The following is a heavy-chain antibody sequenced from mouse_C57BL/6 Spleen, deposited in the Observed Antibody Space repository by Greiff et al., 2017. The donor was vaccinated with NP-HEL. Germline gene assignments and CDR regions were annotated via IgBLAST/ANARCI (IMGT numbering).Heavy chain of an antibody. CDR3: ARSRSSGAPPWFAY. CDR2: INPYNGGT. Sequence: EVQLQQSGPVLVKPGASVKMSCKASGYTFTDYYMNWVKQSHGKSLEWIGVINPYNGGTSYNQKFKGKATLTVDKSSSTAYMELNSLTSEDSAVYYCARSRSSGAPPWFAYWGQGTLVTVSA. D-gene: IGHD3-2*02. V-gene: IGHV1-19*01. CDR1: GYTFTDYY. J-gene: IGHJ3*01.